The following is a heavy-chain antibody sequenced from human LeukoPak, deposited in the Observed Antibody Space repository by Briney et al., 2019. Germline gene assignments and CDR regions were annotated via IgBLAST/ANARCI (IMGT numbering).Heavy chain of an antibody. CDR2: IRSKGYGGTA. Sequence: GRSLRLSCTTSGFTFGDYSMSWFRQAPGKGLEWVGFIRSKGYGGTAEYAASVKGRFTISRDDSNSIAYLQMDSLKTEDTAVYYCTREIRYFDWFQADYWGQETLVTVSS. CDR1: GFTFGDYS. D-gene: IGHD3-9*01. V-gene: IGHV3-49*03. J-gene: IGHJ4*02. CDR3: TREIRYFDWFQADY.